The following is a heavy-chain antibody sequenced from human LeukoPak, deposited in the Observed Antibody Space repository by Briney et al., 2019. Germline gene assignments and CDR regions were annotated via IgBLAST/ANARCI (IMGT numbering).Heavy chain of an antibody. Sequence: PSETLSLTCAVYGGSFSGYYWSWIRQPPGKGLEWVSFIFRSSSYIYYADSVKGRFTISRDNAKNSLYLQMNSLRAEDTAVYYCAKGNDAIVVVVAALLFGSVWYMDVWGKGTTVTISS. CDR2: IFRSSSYI. J-gene: IGHJ6*03. CDR3: AKGNDAIVVVVAALLFGSVWYMDV. CDR1: GGSFSGYY. D-gene: IGHD2-15*01. V-gene: IGHV3-21*01.